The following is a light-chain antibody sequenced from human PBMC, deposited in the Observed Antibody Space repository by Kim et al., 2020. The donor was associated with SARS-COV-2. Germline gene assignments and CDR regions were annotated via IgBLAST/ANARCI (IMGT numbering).Light chain of an antibody. CDR3: SSYAGSNSLV. J-gene: IGLJ2*01. CDR2: GVN. CDR1: ISDVGNHNL. V-gene: IGLV2-8*01. Sequence: GQSATNASKRTISDVGNHNLSSEYQQHPGKAPKVMVYGVNRRPAGVPDRFSGYKAGNTASLTVSGLQAEDEADYYCSSYAGSNSLVFGGGTQLTVL.